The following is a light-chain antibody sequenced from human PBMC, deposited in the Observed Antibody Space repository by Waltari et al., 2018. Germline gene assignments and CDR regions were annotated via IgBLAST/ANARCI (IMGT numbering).Light chain of an antibody. CDR1: DSNIGNNM. V-gene: IGLV1-44*01. J-gene: IGLJ3*02. CDR3: AVWDDSLNGWV. Sequence: QSVLTQSPSASGTPGQRATISCSGSDSNIGNNMDHWYQQFPGTAPKLLIHRDDQRPSGVPDRFSGSKSGTSASLGISGLQSEDEAIYFCAVWDDSLNGWVFGGGTKVTVL. CDR2: RDD.